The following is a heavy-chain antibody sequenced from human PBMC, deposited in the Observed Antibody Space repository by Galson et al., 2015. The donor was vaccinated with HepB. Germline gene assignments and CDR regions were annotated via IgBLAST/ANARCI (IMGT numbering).Heavy chain of an antibody. V-gene: IGHV3-23*01. CDR3: AKDQEAERYFDWVCDH. Sequence: SLRLSCAASGFSFSSYAMAWVRQAPGKGLEWVSTISDNSGEIHFADSVKGRFTISRDNSKNTLYLEMNSLRAEDTAVYYCAKDQEAERYFDWVCDHWGQGTLVTVSS. D-gene: IGHD3-9*01. CDR1: GFSFSSYA. CDR2: ISDNSGEI. J-gene: IGHJ4*02.